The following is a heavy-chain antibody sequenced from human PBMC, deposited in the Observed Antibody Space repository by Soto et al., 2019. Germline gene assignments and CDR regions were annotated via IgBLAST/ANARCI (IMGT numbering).Heavy chain of an antibody. Sequence: GPSVKVSCKASGGTFSSYAISWVRQAPGQGLEWMGGIIPIFGTANYAQKFQGRATITADESTGVSYMALRSLRSDDTAIYYCVRDQKYFRVNGNWFDSWGQGTLVTVSS. CDR3: VRDQKYFRVNGNWFDS. CDR1: GGTFSSYA. D-gene: IGHD2-2*01. CDR2: IIPIFGTA. J-gene: IGHJ5*01. V-gene: IGHV1-69*13.